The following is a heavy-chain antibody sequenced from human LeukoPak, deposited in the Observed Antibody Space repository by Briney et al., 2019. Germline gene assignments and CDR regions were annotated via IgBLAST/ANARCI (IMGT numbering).Heavy chain of an antibody. D-gene: IGHD1/OR15-1a*01. CDR1: GYSISSGYY. CDR3: ARVRTALYYYYMDV. V-gene: IGHV4-38-2*02. Sequence: KTSETLSLTCTVSGYSISSGYYWGWIRQPPGKGLEWIGSIYLSGSTYYNPSLKSRVTISVDTSKNQFSLKLSSVTAADTAVYYCARVRTALYYYYMDVWGKGTTVTVSS. J-gene: IGHJ6*03. CDR2: IYLSGST.